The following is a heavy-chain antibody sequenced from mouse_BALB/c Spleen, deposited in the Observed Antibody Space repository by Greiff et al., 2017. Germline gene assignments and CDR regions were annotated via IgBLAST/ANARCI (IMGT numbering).Heavy chain of an antibody. D-gene: IGHD2-2*01. CDR2: ISSGSSTI. CDR1: GFTFSSFG. Sequence: EVQLVESGGGLVQPGGSRKLSCAASGFTFSSFGMHWVRQAPEKGLEWVAYISSGSSTIYYADTVKGRFTVSRDNPKNTLFLQMTSLRSEDTAMYYCAVVPGYRYAMDYWGQGTSVTVSS. J-gene: IGHJ4*01. V-gene: IGHV5-17*02. CDR3: AVVPGYRYAMDY.